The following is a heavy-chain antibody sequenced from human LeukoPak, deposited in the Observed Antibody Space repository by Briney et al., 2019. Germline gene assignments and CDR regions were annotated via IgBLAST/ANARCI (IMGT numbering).Heavy chain of an antibody. V-gene: IGHV3-23*01. Sequence: GGSLRLSCAASGFTFSSYGMSWVRQAPGKGLEWVSAISGRGDTTYYADSVKGRFTISRDNSKNTLYLQMHSLRAEDTAVYYCARDYGIAAAGTSFDYWGQGTLVTVSS. CDR3: ARDYGIAAAGTSFDY. J-gene: IGHJ4*02. CDR1: GFTFSSYG. CDR2: ISGRGDTT. D-gene: IGHD6-13*01.